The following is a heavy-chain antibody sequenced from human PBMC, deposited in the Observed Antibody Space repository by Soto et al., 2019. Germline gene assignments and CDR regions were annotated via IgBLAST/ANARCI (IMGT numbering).Heavy chain of an antibody. CDR1: GYAFTTYG. J-gene: IGHJ4*02. Sequence: QVHLVQSGAEVKKPGASVKVSCKGSGYAFTTYGITWVRQAPGQGLEWMGWIGAHNGTTNSAQKAQGRVTVTRATSTSPAYMELRSLRSAATAVYYCARGRYGDYWGQGALVTVSS. CDR3: ARGRYGDY. D-gene: IGHD1-1*01. V-gene: IGHV1-18*01. CDR2: IGAHNGTT.